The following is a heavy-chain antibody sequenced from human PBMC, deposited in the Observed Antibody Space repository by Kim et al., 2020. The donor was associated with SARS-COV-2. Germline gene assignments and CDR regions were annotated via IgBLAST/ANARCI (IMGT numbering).Heavy chain of an antibody. D-gene: IGHD3-22*01. J-gene: IGHJ4*02. CDR2: ISYDGSNK. Sequence: GGSLRLSCAASGFTFSSYGMHWVRQAPGKGLEWVAVISYDGSNKYYADSVKGRFTISRDNSKNTLYLQMNSLRAEDTAVYYCAKPYYDSSGYYKHSDYWGQGTLVTVSS. CDR1: GFTFSSYG. V-gene: IGHV3-30*18. CDR3: AKPYYDSSGYYKHSDY.